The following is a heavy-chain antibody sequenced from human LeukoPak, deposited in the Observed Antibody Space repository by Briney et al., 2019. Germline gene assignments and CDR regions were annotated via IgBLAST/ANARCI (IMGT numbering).Heavy chain of an antibody. Sequence: SETLSLTCTVSGVSISSYYWSWIRQPPGKGLEWIGYIYYSGSTNYNPSLKSRVTISVDTSKNQFSLKLSSVTAADTAVYYCASTCSSTSCYDNWFDPWGQGTLVTVSS. CDR3: ASTCSSTSCYDNWFDP. D-gene: IGHD2-2*01. CDR2: IYYSGST. CDR1: GVSISSYY. J-gene: IGHJ5*02. V-gene: IGHV4-59*01.